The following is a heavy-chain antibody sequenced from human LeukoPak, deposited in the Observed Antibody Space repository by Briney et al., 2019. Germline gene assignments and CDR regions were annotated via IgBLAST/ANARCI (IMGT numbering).Heavy chain of an antibody. V-gene: IGHV3-20*04. D-gene: IGHD4-23*01. CDR2: INWNGGST. CDR1: GFTFDDYG. J-gene: IGHJ5*02. CDR3: ARREGKRWYGTFDP. Sequence: PGGSLRLSCAASGFTFDDYGMSWVRQAPGKGLEWVSGINWNGGSTGYADSVKGRFTISSDNAKNSLYLQMNSLRAEDTALYYCARREGKRWYGTFDPWGQGTLVTVSS.